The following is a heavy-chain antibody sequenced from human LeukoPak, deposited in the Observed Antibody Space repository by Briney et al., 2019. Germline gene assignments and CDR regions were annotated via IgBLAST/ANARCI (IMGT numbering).Heavy chain of an antibody. D-gene: IGHD1-26*01. J-gene: IGHJ1*01. CDR3: ARGGIVGAFAEYFQH. V-gene: IGHV1-8*01. CDR2: MNPNSGNT. CDR1: LYTFTSYD. Sequence: ASVKDSCKASLYTFTSYDINWVRPATGQGLEWMGWMNPNSGNTGYAQKLQGRVTMTRNNSISTAYMELSSLRSEDTAVYYCARGGIVGAFAEYFQHWGQGTLVTVSS.